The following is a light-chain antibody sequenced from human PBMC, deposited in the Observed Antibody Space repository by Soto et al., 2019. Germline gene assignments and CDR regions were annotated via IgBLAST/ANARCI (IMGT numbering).Light chain of an antibody. CDR1: QSVSSSY. CDR3: QQRSNWPPWT. V-gene: IGKV3-11*01. Sequence: EILLTQYPGTLSLSPGERATLSCGSSQSVSSSYLAWYQQKPGQAPRLLIYDASNRATGIPARFRGSGSGTDFTLTISSLEHEDFAVYYCQQRSNWPPWTFGQGTKVDI. J-gene: IGKJ1*01. CDR2: DAS.